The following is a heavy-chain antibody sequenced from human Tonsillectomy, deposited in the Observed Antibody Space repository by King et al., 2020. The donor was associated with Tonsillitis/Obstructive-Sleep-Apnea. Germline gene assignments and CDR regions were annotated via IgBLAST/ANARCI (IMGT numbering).Heavy chain of an antibody. V-gene: IGHV2-70*11. CDR3: ARSDLCIAAAGTDAFDI. CDR2: IDWDDDK. D-gene: IGHD6-13*01. Sequence: VTLKESGPALVKPTQTVTLTCTFSGFSLSTSGMCVSWIRQPPGKALEWLARIDWDDDKYYSTSLKTRLTISKDTSKNQVVFTMTNMDPVDTATYYCARSDLCIAAAGTDAFDIWGQGTMVSVSS. J-gene: IGHJ3*02. CDR1: GFSLSTSGMC.